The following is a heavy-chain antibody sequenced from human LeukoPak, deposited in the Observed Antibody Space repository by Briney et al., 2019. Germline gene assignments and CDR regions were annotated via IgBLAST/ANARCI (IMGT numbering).Heavy chain of an antibody. J-gene: IGHJ4*02. CDR3: AKGYCSSTSCALNY. V-gene: IGHV3-30*18. CDR1: GFTFSSYG. D-gene: IGHD2-2*01. Sequence: PGRSLRLSCAATGFTFSSYGMHWVRQAPGKGIEWVAVISYDGSNKYYADSVKGRFTISRDNSKNTLYLQMNSLRAEDAAVYYCAKGYCSSTSCALNYWGQGTLVTVSS. CDR2: ISYDGSNK.